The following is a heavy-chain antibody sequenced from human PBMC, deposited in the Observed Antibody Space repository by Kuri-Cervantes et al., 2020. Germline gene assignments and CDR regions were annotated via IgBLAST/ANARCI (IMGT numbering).Heavy chain of an antibody. CDR2: ISYVGSNK. V-gene: IGHV3-30-3*01. D-gene: IGHD3-22*01. Sequence: GESLKISCAASGFTFSSYAMHWVRQAPGKGLEWVAVISYVGSNKYYADSVKGRFTISRDNSKNTLYLQMNSLRAEDTAVYYCARDLRLYYDSSGPFDYWGQGTLVTVSS. CDR1: GFTFSSYA. CDR3: ARDLRLYYDSSGPFDY. J-gene: IGHJ4*02.